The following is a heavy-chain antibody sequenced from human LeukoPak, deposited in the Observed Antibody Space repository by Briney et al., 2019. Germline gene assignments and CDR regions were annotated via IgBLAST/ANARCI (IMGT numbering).Heavy chain of an antibody. D-gene: IGHD4-17*01. Sequence: GGSLRLSCAASGFTFDDYAMHWVRQAPGKGLEWVSGISWNSGSIGYADSVKGRFTISRDNAKNSLYLQMNSLRAEDTAVYYCARTPTVTNSYWGQGTLVSVSS. CDR1: GFTFDDYA. J-gene: IGHJ4*02. CDR2: ISWNSGSI. V-gene: IGHV3-9*01. CDR3: ARTPTVTNSY.